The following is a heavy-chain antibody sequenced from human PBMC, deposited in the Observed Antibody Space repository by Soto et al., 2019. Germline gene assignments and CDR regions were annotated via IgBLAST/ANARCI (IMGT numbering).Heavy chain of an antibody. CDR2: INWKSDI. CDR1: GFTFDDNA. Sequence: GGSLRLSCAVSGFTFDDNAMHWVRQAPEKGLEWVSGINWKSDIGYADSVKGRFTISRDNAENSLYLQMNSLRAEDTALYYCAILQDRGGRTTFIYWGQGTQVTVSS. D-gene: IGHD3-16*01. V-gene: IGHV3-9*01. CDR3: AILQDRGGRTTFIY. J-gene: IGHJ4*02.